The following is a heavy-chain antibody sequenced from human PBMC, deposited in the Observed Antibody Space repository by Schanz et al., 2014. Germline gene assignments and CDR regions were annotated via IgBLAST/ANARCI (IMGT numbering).Heavy chain of an antibody. D-gene: IGHD1-26*01. CDR3: ARLGVGDKAYYYYGTDV. J-gene: IGHJ6*02. CDR1: GVSIGGYY. CDR2: IFFSGST. Sequence: QVQLQESGPGLVKPSETLSLTCTVSGVSIGGYYWSWIRQPPGKGLEWIGYIFFSGSTTYNPSFNSRVTIAVDWPKNQVALNAAYVPAADTAVYYCARLGVGDKAYYYYGTDVWGQGTTVLVSS. V-gene: IGHV4-59*08.